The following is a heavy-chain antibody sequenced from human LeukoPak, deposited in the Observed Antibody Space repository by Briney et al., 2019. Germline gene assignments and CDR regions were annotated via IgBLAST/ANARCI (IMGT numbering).Heavy chain of an antibody. CDR3: ARGGVGATTMPDWYFDL. Sequence: SETLSLTCALYSGSFSGYYWSWIRQPPGKGLEWIGEINHSASTNYNPSLKSRVTISVDTSKNQFSLKLSSVTAADTAVYYCARGGVGATTMPDWYFDLWGRGTLVTVSS. CDR1: SGSFSGYY. D-gene: IGHD1-26*01. J-gene: IGHJ2*01. V-gene: IGHV4-34*01. CDR2: INHSAST.